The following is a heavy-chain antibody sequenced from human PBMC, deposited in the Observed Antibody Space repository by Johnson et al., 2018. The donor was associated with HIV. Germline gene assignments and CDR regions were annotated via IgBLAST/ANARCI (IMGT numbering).Heavy chain of an antibody. CDR3: KTGDCGGGSGSCDAFDF. J-gene: IGHJ3*01. CDR1: GFTFSDVW. V-gene: IGHV3-15*01. Sequence: VQLVESGGGVVQPGGSLRLSCVASGFTFSDVWMTWVRQAPGRGLEWVGRIKRQIDGGTTDYATPVKGRFTFSRDYSKNTLYMDMKSLKTEDKGVYYGKTGDCGGGSGSCDAFDFWGQGTIVTVSS. D-gene: IGHD2-21*01. CDR2: IKRQIDGGTT.